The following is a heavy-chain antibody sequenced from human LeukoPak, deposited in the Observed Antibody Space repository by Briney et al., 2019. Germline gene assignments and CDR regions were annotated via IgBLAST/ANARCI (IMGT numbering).Heavy chain of an antibody. CDR2: IRSKVYGGTT. CDR1: GFTSGDYA. V-gene: IGHV3-49*04. J-gene: IGHJ5*02. Sequence: GGSLRLSCTASGFTSGDYAMSWVRQAPGKGLEWVGFIRSKVYGGTTEYAASVKGRFIISRDDSRSIAYLQMNSLKTEDTAVYYCASWDSRFEPWGQGTLVTVSS. CDR3: ASWDSRFEP. D-gene: IGHD1-26*01.